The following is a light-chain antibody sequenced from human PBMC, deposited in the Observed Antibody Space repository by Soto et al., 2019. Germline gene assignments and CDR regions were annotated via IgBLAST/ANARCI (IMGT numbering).Light chain of an antibody. Sequence: EIVLTQSPGTLSLSPGERATLSCRASQSVSSSYLAWYQQRPGQAPRLLVYGASSRATGIPDRFSGSGSGTDLTLTISRLEPEDFAVYYCQHYGSSPFTFDPGTRVDIK. CDR1: QSVSSSY. CDR2: GAS. V-gene: IGKV3-20*01. CDR3: QHYGSSPFT. J-gene: IGKJ3*01.